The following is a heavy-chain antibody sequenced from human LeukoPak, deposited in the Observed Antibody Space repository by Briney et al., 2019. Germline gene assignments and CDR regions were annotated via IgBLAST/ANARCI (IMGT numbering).Heavy chain of an antibody. CDR2: IVVGSGNT. Sequence: ASVKVSCKASGFTFTSSAMQWVRQARGQRLEWIGWIVVGSGNTNYAQKFQERVTVTRDMSTSTAYMELSSLRSEDTAVYYCAAARFEQPFDPWGQGTLVTVSS. J-gene: IGHJ5*02. D-gene: IGHD3-10*02. CDR3: AAARFEQPFDP. V-gene: IGHV1-58*02. CDR1: GFTFTSSA.